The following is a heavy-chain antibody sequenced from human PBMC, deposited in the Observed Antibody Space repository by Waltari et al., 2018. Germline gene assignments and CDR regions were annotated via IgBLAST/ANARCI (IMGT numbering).Heavy chain of an antibody. CDR3: AKDLGGFSGSHWYFDL. J-gene: IGHJ2*01. V-gene: IGHV3-23*04. Sequence: EVQLVESGGGLVQPGGSLRLSCAASGFTFRSYAMSWVRQAPGRGLEGVSAISGSDDRTNNAYSAKGRFTISRDNVKNTLFLQMNSLRADDAAVYYCAKDLGGFSGSHWYFDLWGRGTLVTVSS. CDR2: ISGSDDRT. D-gene: IGHD5-12*01. CDR1: GFTFRSYA.